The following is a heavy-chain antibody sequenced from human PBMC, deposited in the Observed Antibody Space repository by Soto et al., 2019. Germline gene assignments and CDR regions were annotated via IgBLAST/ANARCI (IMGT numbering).Heavy chain of an antibody. Sequence: SETLSLTCAVSGGSIRSSSWWTWLRQSPGKGLEWIGEIYHAGSPNYNPSFQSRVTISADISKNFFSLRLTSVTAADTAIYYCARASSFRGDFDFWGHGTAVTVSS. V-gene: IGHV4-4*02. J-gene: IGHJ3*01. CDR3: ARASSFRGDFDF. D-gene: IGHD3-10*01. CDR2: IYHAGSP. CDR1: GGSIRSSSW.